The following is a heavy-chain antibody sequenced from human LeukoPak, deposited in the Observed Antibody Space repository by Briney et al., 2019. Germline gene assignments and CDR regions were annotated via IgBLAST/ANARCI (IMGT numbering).Heavy chain of an antibody. CDR1: GFPFHDHG. CDR2: LNWNGDNT. V-gene: IGHV3-20*04. J-gene: IGHJ4*02. Sequence: GGSLRLSRAASGFPFHDHGMSWVRQVPGKGLEWVSALNWNGDNTGYADSVKGRFTISRDNAKKSLYLQMNSLTAEDTAYYYCAREEGPYFDCWGQGTLVTVSS. CDR3: AREEGPYFDC.